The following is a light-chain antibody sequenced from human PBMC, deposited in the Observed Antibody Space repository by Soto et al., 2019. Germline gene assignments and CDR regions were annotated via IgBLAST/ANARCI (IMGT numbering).Light chain of an antibody. CDR1: SGHSSYA. Sequence: QPVLTQSPSASASLGASVKLTCTLSSGHSSYAIAWHQQQPEKGPRYLMKLDSDGSHTKGDAIPDRFSGSSSGAERYLTISSRQSADEADYYCQTWGTGIHVVFGGGTKVTVL. CDR3: QTWGTGIHVV. CDR2: LDSDGSH. J-gene: IGLJ2*01. V-gene: IGLV4-69*01.